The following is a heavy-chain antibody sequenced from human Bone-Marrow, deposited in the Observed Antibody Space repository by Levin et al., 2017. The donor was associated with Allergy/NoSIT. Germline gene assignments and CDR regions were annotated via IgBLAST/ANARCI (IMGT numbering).Heavy chain of an antibody. V-gene: IGHV3-33*01. CDR2: IWYDGSIR. CDR1: GFDFNNYG. Sequence: GGSLRLSCAASGFDFNNYGMHWVRQAPGKGLEWVAVIWYDGSIRYYADSVKGRFTISRDNSKKMLYLQMSSLRAEDTAVYYCVSAAGAFDMWGQGTMVTVSS. J-gene: IGHJ3*02. CDR3: VSAAGAFDM. D-gene: IGHD6-13*01.